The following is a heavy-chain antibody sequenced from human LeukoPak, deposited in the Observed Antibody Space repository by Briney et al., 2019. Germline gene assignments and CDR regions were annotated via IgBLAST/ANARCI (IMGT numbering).Heavy chain of an antibody. CDR1: GITFSSHT. Sequence: GGSLRLSCAASGITFSSHTMNWVRQAPGKGLEWVSSISSSGSYIYYADSVKGRFAISRDNAKNSLYLQMNSLRADDTAVYYCARVWYSSGWYYDYWGQGTLVTVSS. V-gene: IGHV3-21*01. D-gene: IGHD6-19*01. J-gene: IGHJ4*02. CDR3: ARVWYSSGWYYDY. CDR2: ISSSGSYI.